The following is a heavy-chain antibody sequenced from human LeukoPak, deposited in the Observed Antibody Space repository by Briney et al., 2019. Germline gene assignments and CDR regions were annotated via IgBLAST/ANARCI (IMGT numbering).Heavy chain of an antibody. CDR3: ARGIVVVAQLGYYYYMDV. CDR1: GGSISSSSYY. J-gene: IGHJ6*03. Sequence: SETLSLTCTVSGGSISSSSYYWGWIRQPPGKGLEWIGSIYYSGSTDYNPSLKSRVTISVDTSKNQFSLKLSSVTAADTAVYYCARGIVVVAQLGYYYYMDVWGKGTTVTISS. CDR2: IYYSGST. V-gene: IGHV4-39*07. D-gene: IGHD2-15*01.